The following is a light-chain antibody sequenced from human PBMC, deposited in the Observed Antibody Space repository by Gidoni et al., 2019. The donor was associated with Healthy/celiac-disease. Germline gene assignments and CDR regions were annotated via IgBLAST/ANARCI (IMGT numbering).Light chain of an antibody. CDR1: QSISSY. CDR2: AAS. Sequence: DIHITPSPSSLSASVGDRVTITCRASQSISSYLNWDQQKPGKAPKLLIYAASSLQSGVPSRFSGSGSGTDITLTIRSLQPEDFATYYCQQSYSTPRRCGQGTKVEIK. V-gene: IGKV1-39*01. CDR3: QQSYSTPRR. J-gene: IGKJ1*01.